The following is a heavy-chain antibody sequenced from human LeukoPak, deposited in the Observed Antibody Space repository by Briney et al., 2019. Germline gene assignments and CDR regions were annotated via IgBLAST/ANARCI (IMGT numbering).Heavy chain of an antibody. CDR1: GFTFSSYA. D-gene: IGHD2-2*01. CDR3: AKLPPGYCSSTSCYAWIYFDY. Sequence: AGGSLRHSCAASGFTFSSYAMSWVRQAPGKGLEWVSAISGSGGSTYYADSVKGRFTISRDNSKNTLYLQMNSLRAEDTAVYYCAKLPPGYCSSTSCYAWIYFDYWGQGTLVTVSS. J-gene: IGHJ4*02. CDR2: ISGSGGST. V-gene: IGHV3-23*01.